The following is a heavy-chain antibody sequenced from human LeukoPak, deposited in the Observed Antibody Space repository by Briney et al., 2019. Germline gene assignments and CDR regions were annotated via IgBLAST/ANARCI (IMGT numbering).Heavy chain of an antibody. CDR2: IYSDGST. J-gene: IGHJ4*02. CDR1: GFTVSDNY. CDR3: ARDPGYDYGYDY. Sequence: GGSLRLSCAASGFTVSDNYMSWVRQAPGKGLEWVSVIYSDGSTYYSDSVKGRFTISRDNSKNTVYLQMNSLRAEDTAVYYCARDPGYDYGYDYWGQGTLVTVSS. V-gene: IGHV3-66*01. D-gene: IGHD5-18*01.